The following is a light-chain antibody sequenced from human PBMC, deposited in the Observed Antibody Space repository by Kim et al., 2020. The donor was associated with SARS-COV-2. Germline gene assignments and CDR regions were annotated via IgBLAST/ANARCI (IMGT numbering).Light chain of an antibody. CDR1: NMGSKS. Sequence: GKTARITGGGNNMGSKSVHWYQQKPGPAPVLVIYYDSDRPSGTPERFSGSNSGNTATLTISRVEAGDEADYYCQVWDSSSDHPHWVFGGGTQLTVL. J-gene: IGLJ3*02. CDR3: QVWDSSSDHPHWV. CDR2: YDS. V-gene: IGLV3-21*04.